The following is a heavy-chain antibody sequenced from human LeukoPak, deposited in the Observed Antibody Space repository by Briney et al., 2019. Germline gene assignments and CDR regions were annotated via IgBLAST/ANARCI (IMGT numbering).Heavy chain of an antibody. Sequence: PGGSLRLSCAASGFTFSSYEMNWVRQAPGKGLEWVSYISSSGSTIYYADSVKGRFTISRDNAKNSLYLQMNSLRAEDTAVYYCPRDAWVAAAGTGGFDPWGQGTLVTVSS. D-gene: IGHD6-13*01. J-gene: IGHJ5*02. CDR2: ISSSGSTI. CDR1: GFTFSSYE. CDR3: PRDAWVAAAGTGGFDP. V-gene: IGHV3-48*03.